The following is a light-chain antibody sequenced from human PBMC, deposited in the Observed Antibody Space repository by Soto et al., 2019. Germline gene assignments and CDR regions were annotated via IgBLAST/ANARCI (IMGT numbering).Light chain of an antibody. CDR2: GAS. V-gene: IGKV3-20*01. CDR1: QSVSSSY. J-gene: IGKJ2*02. Sequence: EIVLTQSPGTLSLSPGERATLSCRASQSVSSSYLAWYRQKPGQAPSIPIYGASSRATGIPDRVSGSGSGTDFTLTISRLEPEEFAVYYCQQYGSSPCTFGQGTKLEIK. CDR3: QQYGSSPCT.